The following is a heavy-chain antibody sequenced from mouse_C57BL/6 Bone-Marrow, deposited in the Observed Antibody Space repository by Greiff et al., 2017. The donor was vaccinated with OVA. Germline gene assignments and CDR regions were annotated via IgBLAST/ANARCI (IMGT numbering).Heavy chain of an antibody. V-gene: IGHV1-77*01. J-gene: IGHJ4*01. CDR2: IGPGSGST. D-gene: IGHD1-1*01. CDR1: GYTFTDYY. CDR3: AREGILITTVSYAMDY. Sequence: QVQLKETGAELVKPGASVKISCKASGYTFTDYYINWVKQRPGQGLEWIGKIGPGSGSTYYNEKFKGKATLTADKSSSTAYMQLSSLTSEDSAVYFCAREGILITTVSYAMDYWGQGTSVTVSS.